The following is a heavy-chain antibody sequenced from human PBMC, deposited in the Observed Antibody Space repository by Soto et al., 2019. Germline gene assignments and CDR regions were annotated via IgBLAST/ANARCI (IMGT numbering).Heavy chain of an antibody. J-gene: IGHJ4*02. V-gene: IGHV3-21*01. CDR2: ISNNSSNI. D-gene: IGHD2-15*01. Sequence: GGSLRLSCTASGFTFDDHGMSWVRQAPGKGLEWVSSISNNSSNIYYADSVKGRFTISRDNSKNTLYLQMNSLRAEDTAVYYCAKNEVVVVAATSFDYWGQGTLVTVSS. CDR1: GFTFDDHG. CDR3: AKNEVVVVAATSFDY.